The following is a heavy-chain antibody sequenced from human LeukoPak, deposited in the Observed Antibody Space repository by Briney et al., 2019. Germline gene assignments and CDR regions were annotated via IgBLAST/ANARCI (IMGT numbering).Heavy chain of an antibody. J-gene: IGHJ5*02. V-gene: IGHV1-69*04. CDR2: IIPIFGIA. CDR3: ARAKPYSSIPQAWFDP. Sequence: SVKVSCKASGGTFSSYAISWVRQAPGQGLEWMGRIIPIFGIANYAQKFQGRVTITADKSTSTAYMELSSLRSEDTAVYYCARAKPYSSIPQAWFDPWGQGTLVTVSS. D-gene: IGHD6-13*01. CDR1: GGTFSSYA.